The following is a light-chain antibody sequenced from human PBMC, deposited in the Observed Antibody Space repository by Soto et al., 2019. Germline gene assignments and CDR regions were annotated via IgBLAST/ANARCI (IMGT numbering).Light chain of an antibody. CDR1: SSDIGGYNY. CDR3: SSYTSIGTLVI. J-gene: IGLJ2*01. Sequence: QSVLTQPASVSGSPGQSITISCTGTSSDIGGYNYVSWYQHHPGKAPKLMIYDVSGRPSGVSFRFSGSKSGNTASLTISGLQAEDEANYYCSSYTSIGTLVILGGGTQLTVL. CDR2: DVS. V-gene: IGLV2-14*03.